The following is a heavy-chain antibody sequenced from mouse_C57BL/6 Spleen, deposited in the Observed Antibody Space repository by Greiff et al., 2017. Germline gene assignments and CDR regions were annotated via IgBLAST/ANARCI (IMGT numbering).Heavy chain of an antibody. D-gene: IGHD2-3*01. CDR1: GYSITSGYY. CDR3: ARDDGYYGDY. CDR2: ISYDGSN. V-gene: IGHV3-6*01. Sequence: VQLKESGPGLVKPSQSLSLTCSVTGYSITSGYYWNWIRQFPGNKLEWMGYISYDGSNNYNPSLKNRISITRDTSKNQFFLKLNSVTTEDTATYYCARDDGYYGDYWGQGTTLTVSS. J-gene: IGHJ2*01.